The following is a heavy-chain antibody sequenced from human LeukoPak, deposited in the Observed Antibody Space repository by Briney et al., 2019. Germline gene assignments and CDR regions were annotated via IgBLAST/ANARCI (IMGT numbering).Heavy chain of an antibody. D-gene: IGHD7-27*01. J-gene: IGHJ4*02. CDR1: GGSISSSCYY. Sequence: SETLSLTCTVSGGSISSSCYYWGWIRQPPGKGLEWIGSIYYSGSTYYNPSLKSRVTISVDTSKNQFSLKLSSVTAADTAVYYCASQLGIPYFDYWGQGTLVTVSS. CDR2: IYYSGST. V-gene: IGHV4-39*01. CDR3: ASQLGIPYFDY.